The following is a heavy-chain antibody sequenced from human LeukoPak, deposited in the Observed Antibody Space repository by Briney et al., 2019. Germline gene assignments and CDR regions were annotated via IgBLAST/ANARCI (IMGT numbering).Heavy chain of an antibody. J-gene: IGHJ4*02. CDR2: INPNSGGT. Sequence: ASVKVSXKASGYTXTDXYMHWVRXXXGXGLEWMGWINPNSGGTNSAQKFQDRVTMTRDTSITTAYMELSRLTSDDTAVYYXXRDTRRADGYSDFWGQGTLVTVSS. D-gene: IGHD5-24*01. CDR3: XRDTRRADGYSDF. V-gene: IGHV1-2*02. CDR1: GYTXTDXY.